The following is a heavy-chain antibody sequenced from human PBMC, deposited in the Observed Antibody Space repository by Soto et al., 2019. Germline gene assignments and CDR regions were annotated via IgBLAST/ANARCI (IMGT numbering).Heavy chain of an antibody. CDR3: ARFRADYEFSDLDNAFDI. CDR2: ISAYNGNT. Sequence: QVQLVQSGAEVKKPGASVKVSCKASGYTFTSYGISWVRQAPGQGLEWRGWISAYNGNTNHAQKLQARVTRTPDASTSTAYMELRCLRSDDTGVYYCARFRADYEFSDLDNAFDILGQGTMVTVSS. J-gene: IGHJ3*02. CDR1: GYTFTSYG. D-gene: IGHD3-3*01. V-gene: IGHV1-18*01.